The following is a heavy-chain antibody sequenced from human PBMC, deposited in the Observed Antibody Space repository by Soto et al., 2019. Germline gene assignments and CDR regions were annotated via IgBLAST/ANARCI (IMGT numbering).Heavy chain of an antibody. CDR1: GFTFSSYS. CDR3: ARGNVVVPAAIIQDDAFDI. V-gene: IGHV3-21*01. CDR2: ISSSSSYI. D-gene: IGHD2-2*01. Sequence: GGSLRLSCAASGFTFSSYSMNWVRQAPGKGLEWVSSISSSSSYIYYADSVKGRFTISRDNAKNSLYLQMNSLRAKDTAVYYCARGNVVVPAAIIQDDAFDIWGQGTMVTVSS. J-gene: IGHJ3*02.